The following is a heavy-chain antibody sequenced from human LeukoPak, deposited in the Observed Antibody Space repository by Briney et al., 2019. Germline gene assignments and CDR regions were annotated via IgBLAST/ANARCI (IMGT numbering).Heavy chain of an antibody. Sequence: ASVKVSCKASGGTFSSYAISWVRQAPGQGLEWMGGIIPIFGTANYAQKFQGRVTITADESTSTAYMELSSLRSEDTAVYYCARSTDGYNGNYYSGWGQGTTVTVSS. V-gene: IGHV1-69*01. CDR1: GGTFSSYA. CDR3: ARSTDGYNGNYYSG. CDR2: IIPIFGTA. J-gene: IGHJ6*02. D-gene: IGHD5-24*01.